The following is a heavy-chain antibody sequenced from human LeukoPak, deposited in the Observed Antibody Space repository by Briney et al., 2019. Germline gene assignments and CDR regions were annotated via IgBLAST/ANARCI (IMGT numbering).Heavy chain of an antibody. J-gene: IGHJ3*02. CDR3: AKVTSGSYFPPTDAFDI. V-gene: IGHV3-48*01. CDR1: GFTFSSNG. Sequence: PGGSLRLSCAASGFTFSSNGMTWVRQAPGKGLEWISYIGPSGSDIYYADSVKGRFTISRDNAKDSLHLQMNSLRAEDTAVYYCAKVTSGSYFPPTDAFDIWGQGTMVTVSS. CDR2: IGPSGSDI. D-gene: IGHD1-26*01.